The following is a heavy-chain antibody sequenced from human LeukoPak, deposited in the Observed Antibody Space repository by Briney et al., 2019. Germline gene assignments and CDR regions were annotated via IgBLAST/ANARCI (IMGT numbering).Heavy chain of an antibody. CDR3: ARAIAAAGIDYYYYYMDV. J-gene: IGHJ6*03. CDR2: IYTSGST. Sequence: SETLSLTCTVSGGSISSYYWSWIRQPAGKGLEWIGRIYTSGSTNYNPSLKSRVTMSVDTSKNQFSLKLSSVTAADTAVYYCARAIAAAGIDYYYYYMDVWGKGTTVTVFS. V-gene: IGHV4-4*07. CDR1: GGSISSYY. D-gene: IGHD6-13*01.